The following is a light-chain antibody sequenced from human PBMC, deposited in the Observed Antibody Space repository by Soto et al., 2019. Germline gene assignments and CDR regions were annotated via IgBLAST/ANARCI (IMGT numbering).Light chain of an antibody. CDR1: QSVSSN. J-gene: IGKJ2*01. CDR2: GAS. V-gene: IGKV3-15*01. CDR3: QQYNNWPPYT. Sequence: ENVLTQSPGTLSLSPGERVTLSCRASQSVSSNYLAWYQQKPGQAPRLLIYGASVRATGIPARFSGSGSGTEFTLTISSLQSEDFAVYYCQQYNNWPPYTFGQGTKLEIK.